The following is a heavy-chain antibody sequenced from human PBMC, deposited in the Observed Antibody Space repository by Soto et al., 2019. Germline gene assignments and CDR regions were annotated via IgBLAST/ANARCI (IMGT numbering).Heavy chain of an antibody. J-gene: IGHJ3*02. D-gene: IGHD5-18*01. CDR3: ERGARGYSYGYAFDI. CDR1: GFTFSSYW. V-gene: IGHV3-7*03. Sequence: GGSLRLSCVASGFTFSSYWMSWVRQAPGKGLEWVANIKQGGSEKYYVDSVKGRFTISRDNAKNSLYLQMNSLRAEDTAVYYCERGARGYSYGYAFDIWGQGTMVTVSS. CDR2: IKQGGSEK.